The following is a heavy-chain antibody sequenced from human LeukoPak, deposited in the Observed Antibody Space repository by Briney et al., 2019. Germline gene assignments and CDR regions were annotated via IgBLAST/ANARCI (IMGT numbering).Heavy chain of an antibody. CDR2: IYTGGT. CDR3: ARAPGAFDI. Sequence: PSETLSLTCTVSGDSITSGSYYWAWIRQHPGKGLEWIGYIYTGGTHYNPSLKSRLTISVDTSESHFSLKLSSVTAADTAIYFCARAPGAFDIWGQGTMVTVSS. CDR1: GDSITSGSYY. V-gene: IGHV4-31*03. J-gene: IGHJ3*02.